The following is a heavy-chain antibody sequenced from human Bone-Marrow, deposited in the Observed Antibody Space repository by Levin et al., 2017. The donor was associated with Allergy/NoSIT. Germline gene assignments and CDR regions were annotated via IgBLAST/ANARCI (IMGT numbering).Heavy chain of an antibody. Sequence: PGESLKISCAVSGLNVGDSDVTWVRQAPGKGLEWVSFLYSGGSTISADSVKGRFTVSRDDSKSTVFLQMNSLRADDTAVYYCARGFREPGRLGVLLDVWGHGTTVTVSS. D-gene: IGHD3-16*01. V-gene: IGHV3-53*01. CDR3: ARGFREPGRLGVLLDV. CDR1: GLNVGDSD. CDR2: LYSGGST. J-gene: IGHJ6*02.